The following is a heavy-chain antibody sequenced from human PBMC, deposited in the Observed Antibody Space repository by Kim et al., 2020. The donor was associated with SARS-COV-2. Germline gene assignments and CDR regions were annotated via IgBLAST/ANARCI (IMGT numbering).Heavy chain of an antibody. J-gene: IGHJ5*02. V-gene: IGHV4-30-2*05. CDR3: ARAVGVPAAIDWFDP. D-gene: IGHD2-2*01. Sequence: PSLKSRGTISVDTSKNQFSLKLSSVTAADTAVYYCARAVGVPAAIDWFDPWGQGTLVTVSS.